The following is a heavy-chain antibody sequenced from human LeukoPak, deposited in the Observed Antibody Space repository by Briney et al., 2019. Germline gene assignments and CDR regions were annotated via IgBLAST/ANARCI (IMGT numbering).Heavy chain of an antibody. CDR2: ISYDGSNK. Sequence: PGGSLRLSCATSGFTFNRFGMHWVRQAPGKGLEWVAVISYDGSNKYYADSVKGRFTISRDNSKNTLYLQMNSLRAEDTAVYYCAKDLRATYYDFWSGYYPDYYFDYWGQGTLVTVSS. V-gene: IGHV3-30*18. J-gene: IGHJ4*02. D-gene: IGHD3-3*01. CDR3: AKDLRATYYDFWSGYYPDYYFDY. CDR1: GFTFNRFG.